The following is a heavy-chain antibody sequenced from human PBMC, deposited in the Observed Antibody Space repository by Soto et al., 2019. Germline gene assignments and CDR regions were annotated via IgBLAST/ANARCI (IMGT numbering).Heavy chain of an antibody. V-gene: IGHV4-30-4*01. CDR2: IYYSGST. Sequence: QVQLQESGPGLVKPSQTLSLTCTVSGGSISSGDYYWSWIRQPPGKGLEWIGYIYYSGSTYYNPFLKSRVTLSVDTSKNQFSLKLSSVTAADTAVYYCASDALLGDYACDYWGQGTLVTVSS. J-gene: IGHJ4*02. CDR1: GGSISSGDYY. D-gene: IGHD4-17*01. CDR3: ASDALLGDYACDY.